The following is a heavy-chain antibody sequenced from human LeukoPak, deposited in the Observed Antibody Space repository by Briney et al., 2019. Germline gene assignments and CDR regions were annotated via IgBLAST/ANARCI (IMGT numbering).Heavy chain of an antibody. CDR1: GFTFSSYE. J-gene: IGHJ4*02. CDR2: ISGSGGST. Sequence: GGSLRLSCAASGFTFSSYEMNWVRQAPGKGLEWVSAISGSGGSTYYADSVKGRFTISRDNSKNTLYLQMNSLRAEDTAVYYCAKSLSSRGLIIPKTSRYFDYWGQGTLVTVSS. D-gene: IGHD3-10*01. V-gene: IGHV3-23*01. CDR3: AKSLSSRGLIIPKTSRYFDY.